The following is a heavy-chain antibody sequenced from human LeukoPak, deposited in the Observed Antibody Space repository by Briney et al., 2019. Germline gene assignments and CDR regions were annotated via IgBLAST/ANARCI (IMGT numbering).Heavy chain of an antibody. CDR3: AKSVGGQQLAPTDF. J-gene: IGHJ4*02. Sequence: GGSLRLSCAASGFSFDDYAMHWVRQTPGKGLEWVSGISWNSDTIGYADSVKGRFTISRDNAENSLYLQMNSLRAEDTALYYCAKSVGGQQLAPTDFWGQGTLVTVSS. CDR2: ISWNSDTI. V-gene: IGHV3-9*01. CDR1: GFSFDDYA. D-gene: IGHD6-13*01.